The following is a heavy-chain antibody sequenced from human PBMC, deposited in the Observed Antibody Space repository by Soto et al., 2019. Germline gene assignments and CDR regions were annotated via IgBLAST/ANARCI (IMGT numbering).Heavy chain of an antibody. CDR2: IYYSGST. CDR1: GGSISSGGYY. CDR3: ARDCSSTSCLYGMDV. J-gene: IGHJ6*02. V-gene: IGHV4-31*03. Sequence: KPSETLSLTCTVSGGSISSGGYYWSWIRQHPGKGLEWIGYIYYSGSTYYNPSLKSRVTISVDTSKNQFSLKLSSVTAADTAVYYCARDCSSTSCLYGMDVWGQGTTVTVSS. D-gene: IGHD2-2*01.